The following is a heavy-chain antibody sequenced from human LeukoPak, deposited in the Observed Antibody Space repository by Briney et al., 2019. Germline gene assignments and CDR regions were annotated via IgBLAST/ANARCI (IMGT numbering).Heavy chain of an antibody. Sequence: PGGSLRLSCAASGFSFSTYAMSWVRQAPGKGLEWVSGISGSGGSTYYADSVKGRFTISRDNSKNTLYLQMNSLRAEDTAVYYCAKDFEQQLSPNWFDPWGQGTLVTVSS. CDR2: ISGSGGST. J-gene: IGHJ5*02. CDR3: AKDFEQQLSPNWFDP. D-gene: IGHD6-13*01. CDR1: GFSFSTYA. V-gene: IGHV3-23*01.